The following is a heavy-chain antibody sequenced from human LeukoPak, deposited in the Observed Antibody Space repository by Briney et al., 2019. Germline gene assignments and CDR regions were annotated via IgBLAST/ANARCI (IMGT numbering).Heavy chain of an antibody. Sequence: GSLEPSFARPGFHFQSYAKQGVRQASGKGPELVAVISYDGSNKYYADSVKGRFTISRDNSKNTLYLQMNSLRAEDTAVYYCASPYGSGSYWDAFDIGGQGTMVTVSS. V-gene: IGHV3-30-3*01. CDR1: GFHFQSYA. CDR3: ASPYGSGSYWDAFDI. CDR2: ISYDGSNK. J-gene: IGHJ3*02. D-gene: IGHD3-10*01.